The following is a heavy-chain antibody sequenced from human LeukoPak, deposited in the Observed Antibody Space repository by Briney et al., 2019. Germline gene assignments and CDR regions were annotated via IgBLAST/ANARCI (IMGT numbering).Heavy chain of an antibody. Sequence: NPSETLSLTCTVSGGSLSSHYWSWIRQPPGKGLELIGHIHDTGSTFYNPSLRGRVTISLDTSNNQFSLKLISMTAADTAVYYCARFSSGCSTSSCYLTYWGQGTLVTVS. CDR1: GGSLSSHY. CDR2: IHDTGST. D-gene: IGHD2-2*01. V-gene: IGHV4-59*11. J-gene: IGHJ4*02. CDR3: ARFSSGCSTSSCYLTY.